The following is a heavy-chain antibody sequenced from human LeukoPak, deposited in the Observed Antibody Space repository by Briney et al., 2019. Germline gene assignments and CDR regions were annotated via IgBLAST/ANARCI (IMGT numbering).Heavy chain of an antibody. CDR3: ARQERDDYGDLYAFDI. J-gene: IGHJ3*02. V-gene: IGHV5-51*01. CDR2: IYPGDSDT. CDR1: GYSFTSYW. Sequence: GEALKISCQGFGYSFTSYWIGWVRQMPGKGLEGMGFIYPGDSDTRYSPSFQAQVTISADKSISTAYLQWSSLKASDTAMYYCARQERDDYGDLYAFDIWGQGTMVTVSS. D-gene: IGHD4-17*01.